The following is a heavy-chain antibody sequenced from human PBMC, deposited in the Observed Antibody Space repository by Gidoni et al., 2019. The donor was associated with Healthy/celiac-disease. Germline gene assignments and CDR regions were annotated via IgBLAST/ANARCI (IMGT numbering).Heavy chain of an antibody. CDR1: GYSFTGSW. Sequence: EVQLVPSVAEVKKPGEALKISCEGSGYSFTGSWIGWVRQMPGKGLEWMGIIYPGDSDTRYSPSFQGQVNISADKSISTAYLQWSSLKASDTAMYYCARPSRELLLAFDIWGQGTMVTVSS. V-gene: IGHV5-51*01. J-gene: IGHJ3*02. D-gene: IGHD1-26*01. CDR3: ARPSRELLLAFDI. CDR2: IYPGDSDT.